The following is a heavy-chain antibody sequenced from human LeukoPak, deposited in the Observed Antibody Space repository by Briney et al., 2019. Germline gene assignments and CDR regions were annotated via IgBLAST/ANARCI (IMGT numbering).Heavy chain of an antibody. CDR2: MNPNSGNT. Sequence: ASVKVSCKASGGTLSSYAISWVRQAPGQGLEWMGWMNPNSGNTGYAQKFQGRVTMTRNTSISTAYMELSSLRSEDTAVYYCARGAYYFDYWGQGTLVTVSS. CDR1: GGTLSSYA. CDR3: ARGAYYFDY. J-gene: IGHJ4*02. V-gene: IGHV1-8*02.